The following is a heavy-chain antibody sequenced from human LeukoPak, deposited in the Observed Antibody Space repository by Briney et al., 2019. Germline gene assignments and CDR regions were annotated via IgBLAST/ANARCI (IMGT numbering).Heavy chain of an antibody. J-gene: IGHJ4*02. CDR1: GFTFSSYG. Sequence: GRSRRLSCAASGFTFSSYGMHWVRQAPGKGLEWVAVISYDGSNKYYADSVKGRFTISRDNSKNTLYLQMNSLRAEDTAVYYCAKDSEPDYGDYGYFDYWGQGTLVTVSS. CDR2: ISYDGSNK. D-gene: IGHD4-17*01. V-gene: IGHV3-30*18. CDR3: AKDSEPDYGDYGYFDY.